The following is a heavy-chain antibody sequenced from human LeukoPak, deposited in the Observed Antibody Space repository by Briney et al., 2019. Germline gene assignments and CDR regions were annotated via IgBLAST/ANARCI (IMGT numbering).Heavy chain of an antibody. CDR3: ARDRRLHYYDSSGPLGYDYHSMDV. J-gene: IGHJ6*02. CDR1: GFTFSSYS. V-gene: IGHV3-21*01. Sequence: GGSLRLSCAASGFTFSSYSMSWVRQAPGKGLEWVSSISSSSSYIYYADSVKGRFTISRDNAKNSLYLQMNSLRADDTAVYYCARDRRLHYYDSSGPLGYDYHSMDVWGQGTTVTVSS. CDR2: ISSSSSYI. D-gene: IGHD3-22*01.